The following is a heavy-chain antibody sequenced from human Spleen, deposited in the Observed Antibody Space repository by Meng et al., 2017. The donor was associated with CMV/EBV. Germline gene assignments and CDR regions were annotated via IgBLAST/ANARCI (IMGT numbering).Heavy chain of an antibody. V-gene: IGHV3-73*01. CDR1: GFTFDDYA. D-gene: IGHD2-2*01. CDR3: ARTVTVVPAAISPNYFDY. Sequence: GESLKISCAASGFTFDDYAMHWVRQAPGKGWVGRIKNKSNTYATAFAASVKGRFTIPRDDSKNMAYLQMNSLRAEDTAVYYCARTVTVVPAAISPNYFDYWGQGTLVTVSS. J-gene: IGHJ4*02. CDR2: IKNKSNTYAT.